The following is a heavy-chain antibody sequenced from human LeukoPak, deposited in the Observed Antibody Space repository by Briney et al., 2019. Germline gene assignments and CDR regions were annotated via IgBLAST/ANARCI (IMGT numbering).Heavy chain of an antibody. Sequence: PGGTLRPSWAASGFTFSSYEMNWVRQAPGQGLVRVSRINTDGSSTNYADSVKGRFTISRDNGKNTLYLQMNRLRDEETAVYYCVRGSHDFDCWGEGNLVTVYS. V-gene: IGHV3-74*01. CDR1: GFTFSSYE. CDR2: INTDGSST. J-gene: IGHJ4*02. CDR3: VRGSHDFDC.